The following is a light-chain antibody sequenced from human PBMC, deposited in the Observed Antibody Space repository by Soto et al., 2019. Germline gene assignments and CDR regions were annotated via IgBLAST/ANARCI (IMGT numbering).Light chain of an antibody. CDR1: QSVSSF. Sequence: DIQMTQSPSSLSASVGDRVTITCPASQSVSSFLNWYQQKPGKAPNLLIYAASSLQSGVPSRFRGSGSGTDFTLTISSLQSEDFAVYYCQQYNNWPPWTFGQGTKVDIK. J-gene: IGKJ1*01. V-gene: IGKV1-39*01. CDR3: QQYNNWPPWT. CDR2: AAS.